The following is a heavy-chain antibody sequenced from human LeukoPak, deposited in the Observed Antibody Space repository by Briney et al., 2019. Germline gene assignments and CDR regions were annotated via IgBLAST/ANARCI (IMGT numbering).Heavy chain of an antibody. D-gene: IGHD3-10*01. CDR1: GGSISSYY. Sequence: PSETLSPTCTVSGGSISSYYWSWIRQPPGKGLEWIGYIYYSGSTNYNPSLKSRVTISVDTSKNQFSLKLSSVTAADTAVYYCARGGIRDGSGSYYTLGDVWGQGTTVTVSS. CDR2: IYYSGST. J-gene: IGHJ6*02. CDR3: ARGGIRDGSGSYYTLGDV. V-gene: IGHV4-59*01.